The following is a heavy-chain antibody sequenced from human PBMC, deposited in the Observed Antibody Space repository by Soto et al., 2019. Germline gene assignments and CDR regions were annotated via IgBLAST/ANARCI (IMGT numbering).Heavy chain of an antibody. CDR1: GFTFSSYW. V-gene: IGHV3-74*01. J-gene: IGHJ4*02. CDR3: VTAVRTRLDN. D-gene: IGHD3-10*01. CDR2: INSDGSST. Sequence: SLRLSCAASGFTFSSYWMHWVRQAPGKGLVWVSRINSDGSSTSYADSVKGRFTISRDNAKNTLYLQMNGLRLDDTAVYYCVTAVRTRLDNWGPGTLVTVSS.